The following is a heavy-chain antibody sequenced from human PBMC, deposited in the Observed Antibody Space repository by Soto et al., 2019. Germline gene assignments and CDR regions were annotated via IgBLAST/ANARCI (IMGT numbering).Heavy chain of an antibody. CDR1: GFTFSSYA. V-gene: IGHV3-23*01. J-gene: IGHJ4*02. Sequence: GGSLRLSCAASGFTFSSYAMSWVRQAPGKGLEWVSAISGSGGSTYYADSVKGRFTISRDNSKNTLYLQMNSLRAEDTAVYYCAKESRGLWFGELLYGVYDYWGQGTLDTV. CDR2: ISGSGGST. D-gene: IGHD3-10*01. CDR3: AKESRGLWFGELLYGVYDY.